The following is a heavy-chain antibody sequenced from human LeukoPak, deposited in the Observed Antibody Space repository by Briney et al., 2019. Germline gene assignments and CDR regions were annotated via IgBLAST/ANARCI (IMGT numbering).Heavy chain of an antibody. CDR1: GYTFINYG. CDR3: GRFDFDFWSGRSFDP. Sequence: ASVKVSCKASGYTFINYGITWVRQAPGQGLKWVGWISAYNGDTNYAQKLQGRVTMTTDTSTSTAYMELRSLRSDDTALYYCGRFDFDFWSGRSFDPWGQGTLVTVSS. V-gene: IGHV1-18*01. J-gene: IGHJ5*02. CDR2: ISAYNGDT. D-gene: IGHD3-3*01.